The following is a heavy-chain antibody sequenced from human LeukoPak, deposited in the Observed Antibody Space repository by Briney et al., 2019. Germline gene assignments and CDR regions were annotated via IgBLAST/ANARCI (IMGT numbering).Heavy chain of an antibody. CDR2: INPNSGGT. Sequence: ASVKVSCKASGYTFTDYYMHWVRQAPGQGLEWMGWINPNSGGTNYAQKFQGRVTMTRDTSISTAYMELSRLRSDDTAVYYCAREYYYDSSGYYYPEAFDIWGQGTMVTVSS. CDR1: GYTFTDYY. V-gene: IGHV1-2*02. D-gene: IGHD3-22*01. J-gene: IGHJ3*02. CDR3: AREYYYDSSGYYYPEAFDI.